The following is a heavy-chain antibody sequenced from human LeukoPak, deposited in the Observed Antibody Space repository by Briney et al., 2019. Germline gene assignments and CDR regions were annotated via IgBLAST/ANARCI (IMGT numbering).Heavy chain of an antibody. J-gene: IGHJ4*02. CDR1: GGSISSSSYY. D-gene: IGHD2-2*02. V-gene: IGHV4-39*07. Sequence: SETLSLTCTVSGGSISSSSYYWGWIRQPPGKGLEWIGSIYYSGSTYYNPSLKSRVTISVDTSKNQFSLKLSSVTAADTAVYYCARDGALGYCSSTSCYTGFFDYWGQGTLVTVSS. CDR3: ARDGALGYCSSTSCYTGFFDY. CDR2: IYYSGST.